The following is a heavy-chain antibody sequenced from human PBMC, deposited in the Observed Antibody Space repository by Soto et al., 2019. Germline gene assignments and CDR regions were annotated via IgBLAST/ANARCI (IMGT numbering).Heavy chain of an antibody. V-gene: IGHV1-8*01. CDR3: ARGRIVTTYMSY. J-gene: IGHJ4*02. CDR1: GYTLTSYD. CDR2: MNPNSGNT. D-gene: IGHD4-4*01. Sequence: ASVKVSFKASGYTLTSYDIKWVRQATGQGLEWMGWMNPNSGNTGYAQKFQGRVTMTRNTSISTAYMELSSLRSEDTAVYYCARGRIVTTYMSYWGQGTLVTVSS.